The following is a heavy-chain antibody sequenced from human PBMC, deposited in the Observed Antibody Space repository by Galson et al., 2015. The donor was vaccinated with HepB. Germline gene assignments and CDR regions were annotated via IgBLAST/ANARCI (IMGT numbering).Heavy chain of an antibody. CDR2: ISYDGSNK. J-gene: IGHJ4*02. D-gene: IGHD3-22*01. CDR1: GFTFSSYA. V-gene: IGHV3-30*04. CDR3: ARGRHYYDSSGYYPPDFDY. Sequence: SLRLSCAASGFTFSSYAMHWVRQAPGKGLEWVAVISYDGSNKYYADSVKGRFTISRDNSKNTLYLQMNSLRAEDTAVYYCARGRHYYDSSGYYPPDFDYWGQGTLVAVSS.